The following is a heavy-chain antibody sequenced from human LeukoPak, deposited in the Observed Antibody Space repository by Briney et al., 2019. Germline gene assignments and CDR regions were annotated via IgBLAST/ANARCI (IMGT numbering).Heavy chain of an antibody. CDR3: ARRAYYYYYMDV. V-gene: IGHV4-34*01. CDR2: INHSGST. Sequence: SVTLSLTCAVYGVSFSGYYWSWIRQPPGKGLEWIGEINHSGSTNYNPSLKSRVTISVDTTKNQFSLKLSSVTAADTAVYYCARRAYYYYYMDVWGKGTTVTISS. J-gene: IGHJ6*03. CDR1: GVSFSGYY.